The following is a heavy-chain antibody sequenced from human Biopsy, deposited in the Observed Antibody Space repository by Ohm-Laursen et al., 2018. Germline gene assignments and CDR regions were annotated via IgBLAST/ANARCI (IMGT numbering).Heavy chain of an antibody. D-gene: IGHD5-18*01. V-gene: IGHV1-18*04. J-gene: IGHJ4*02. CDR3: ARTVDTVVVTPSDH. Sequence: ASVKVSCKVSGYTFTGHYLHWVRQAPGQGLEWLGWISTYNGNTNYAQKFRGRVTMTTDKPTSTAYVELRSLRSDDTAVYYCARTVDTVVVTPSDHWGQGTLVTVSS. CDR2: ISTYNGNT. CDR1: GYTFTGHY.